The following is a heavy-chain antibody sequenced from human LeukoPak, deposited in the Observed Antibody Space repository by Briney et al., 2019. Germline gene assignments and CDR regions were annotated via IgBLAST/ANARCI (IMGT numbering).Heavy chain of an antibody. Sequence: PGGSLRLSCAASGFTFDDYGMSWVRQAPGKGLEWVSGINWNGGSTGYAGSVKGRFTISRDNAKNSLYLQMNSLRAEDAALYYCARGPDVDIVALWYFDYWGQGTLVTVSS. D-gene: IGHD5-12*01. CDR3: ARGPDVDIVALWYFDY. V-gene: IGHV3-20*04. CDR2: INWNGGST. J-gene: IGHJ4*02. CDR1: GFTFDDYG.